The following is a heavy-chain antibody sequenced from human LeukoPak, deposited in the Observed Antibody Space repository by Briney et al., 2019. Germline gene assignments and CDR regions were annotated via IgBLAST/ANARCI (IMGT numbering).Heavy chain of an antibody. V-gene: IGHV3-48*04. CDR3: AAPHTAMANWFDH. CDR2: ISSSSSTI. J-gene: IGHJ5*02. D-gene: IGHD5-18*01. Sequence: PXXSLRLSCAASGFTFSSYSMNWVRQAPGKGLEWVSYISSSSSTIYYADSVKGRFTISRDNAKNSLYLQMNSLRAEDTAVYYCAAPHTAMANWFDHWGQGTLVTVSS. CDR1: GFTFSSYS.